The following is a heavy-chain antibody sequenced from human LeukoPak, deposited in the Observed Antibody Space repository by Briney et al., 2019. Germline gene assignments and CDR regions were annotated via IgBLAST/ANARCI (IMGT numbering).Heavy chain of an antibody. Sequence: ASVKVPCKASGYTFTSYYMHWVRQAPGQGLEWMGWVSAYNGDTDYAQKLQGRVTMTTDSSTSTAYMELRSLRSDDTAVYYCARDIPLPGIAVAGTAPWGQGTLVTVSS. V-gene: IGHV1-18*04. CDR2: VSAYNGDT. D-gene: IGHD6-19*01. CDR1: GYTFTSYY. J-gene: IGHJ5*02. CDR3: ARDIPLPGIAVAGTAP.